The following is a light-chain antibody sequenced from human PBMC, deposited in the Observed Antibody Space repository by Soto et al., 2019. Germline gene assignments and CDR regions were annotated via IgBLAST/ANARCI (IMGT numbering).Light chain of an antibody. V-gene: IGKV3-11*01. CDR2: DAS. Sequence: EIVLTQSPATLSLSPGERATLSCRASQSVSSYLAWYQQKPGQAPRLLIYDASNRATGIPARFSGSGSGTDFTLTISSLVPEDSAVYYCQQPSNWPPAFGPGTTVDIK. CDR1: QSVSSY. CDR3: QQPSNWPPA. J-gene: IGKJ3*01.